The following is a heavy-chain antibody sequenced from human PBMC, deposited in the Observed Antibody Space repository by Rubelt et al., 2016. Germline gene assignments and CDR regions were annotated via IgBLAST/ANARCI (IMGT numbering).Heavy chain of an antibody. V-gene: IGHV1-69*06. CDR2: IIPIFGTA. J-gene: IGHJ2*01. D-gene: IGHD3-22*01. CDR1: GGTFSSYA. CDR3: AISTYYYDSSGYYPYWYFDL. Sequence: QVQLVQSGAEAKKPGSSVKVSCKASGGTFSSYAISWVRQAPGQGLEWMGGIIPIFGTANYAQKFQGRVTITADKSTSTAYMELSSLRSEDTAVYYCAISTYYYDSSGYYPYWYFDLWGRGTLVTVSS.